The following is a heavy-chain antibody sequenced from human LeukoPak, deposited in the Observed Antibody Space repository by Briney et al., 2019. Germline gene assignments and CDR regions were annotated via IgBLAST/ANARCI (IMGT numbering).Heavy chain of an antibody. D-gene: IGHD2-2*01. J-gene: IGHJ5*02. CDR1: GYSFTSFW. CDR2: IYNGDSET. CDR3: VRVVAVPDATGRAVWFDP. V-gene: IGHV5-51*01. Sequence: GESLKISCKGFGYSFTSFWIAWVRQMPGKGLEWMGIIYNGDSETTYRPSFQGLVTISADKSISTAYLQWSSLKASDTAMYYCVRVVAVPDATGRAVWFDPWGQGTQVTVSS.